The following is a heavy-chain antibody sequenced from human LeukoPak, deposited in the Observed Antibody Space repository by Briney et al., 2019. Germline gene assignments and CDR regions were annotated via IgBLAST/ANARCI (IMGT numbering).Heavy chain of an antibody. CDR1: GGSINSGWNY. V-gene: IGHV4-39*07. D-gene: IGHD6-19*01. CDR2: VYFTGST. J-gene: IGHJ3*02. Sequence: SETLALTCTVSGGSINSGWNYWAWIRQPPGKGLEWIGSVYFTGSTDFNPSLKSRVTISVDTSKDQFSLKLSSVIAADTAVYYCARYGSGWLDAFDIWGQGTMVTVSS. CDR3: ARYGSGWLDAFDI.